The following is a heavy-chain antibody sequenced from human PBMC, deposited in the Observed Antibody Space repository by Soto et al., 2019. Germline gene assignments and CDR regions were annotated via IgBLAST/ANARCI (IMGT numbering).Heavy chain of an antibody. CDR3: AREAAAGGFDF. D-gene: IGHD6-25*01. Sequence: EVQLVQSGAEVKKPGESLRISCKGSGYSFTNYWITWVRQMPGKGLEWMGRIDPSDSYSNYSPSFQGHVSVSADKSISTADMQWSSLKASDTAMYYCAREAAAGGFDFWGQGTLVAVSS. CDR1: GYSFTNYW. CDR2: IDPSDSYS. V-gene: IGHV5-10-1*01. J-gene: IGHJ4*02.